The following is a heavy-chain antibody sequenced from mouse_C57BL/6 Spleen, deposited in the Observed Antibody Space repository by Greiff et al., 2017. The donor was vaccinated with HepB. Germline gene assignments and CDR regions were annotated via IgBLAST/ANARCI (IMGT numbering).Heavy chain of an antibody. V-gene: IGHV10-1*01. CDR3: VRPYFYGSSSFAY. D-gene: IGHD1-1*01. J-gene: IGHJ3*01. CDR1: GFSFNTYA. CDR2: IRSKSNNYAT. Sequence: EVQLVESGGGLVQPKGSLKLSCAASGFSFNTYAMNWVRQAPGKGLEWVARIRSKSNNYATYYADSVKDRFTISRDDSESMLYLQMNNLKTEDPALYYLVRPYFYGSSSFAYWGQGTLVTVSA.